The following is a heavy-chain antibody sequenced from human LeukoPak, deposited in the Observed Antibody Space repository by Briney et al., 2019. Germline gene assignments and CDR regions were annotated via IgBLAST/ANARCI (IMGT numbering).Heavy chain of an antibody. Sequence: GGSLRLSCAASGFTFSSYWMSWVRQAPGKGLEWVANIKLDGSEKYYVDSVKARFTISRDNAKNSLYLQMNRLRAEDTAVYYCARCCDDSSDYWGHGTLVTVSS. CDR3: ARCCDDSSDY. CDR2: IKLDGSEK. J-gene: IGHJ4*01. V-gene: IGHV3-7*01. D-gene: IGHD3-22*01. CDR1: GFTFSSYW.